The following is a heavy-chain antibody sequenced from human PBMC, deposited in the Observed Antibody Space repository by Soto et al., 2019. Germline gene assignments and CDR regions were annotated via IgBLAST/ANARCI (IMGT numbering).Heavy chain of an antibody. V-gene: IGHV1-2*02. D-gene: IGHD1-26*01. J-gene: IGHJ6*02. Sequence: GSVKVSCKASGYTFTGYYVHCVRQAPGQGLEWMGWINPNSGDTYLAQRFQGRVTMNRDTSIGTAYMELRGLTSDDTAEYYCAKGGAVVAAGTRVYRYNAMDVWGQGTTVTGS. CDR2: INPNSGDT. CDR1: GYTFTGYY. CDR3: AKGGAVVAAGTRVYRYNAMDV.